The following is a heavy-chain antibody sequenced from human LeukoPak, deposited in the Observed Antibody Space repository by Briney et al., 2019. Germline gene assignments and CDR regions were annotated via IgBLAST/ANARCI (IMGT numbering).Heavy chain of an antibody. D-gene: IGHD5-18*01. CDR2: INPSGGST. CDR3: ARSRIQLWIDY. V-gene: IGHV1-46*01. CDR1: GYTFTSYY. Sequence: ASVKVSCKASGYTFTSYYVHWVRQAPGQGLEWMGIINPSGGSTTYAQKFQGRLTMTRDTSTITVYMDLSSLRSEDTAVYYCARSRIQLWIDYWGQGTLVTVSS. J-gene: IGHJ4*02.